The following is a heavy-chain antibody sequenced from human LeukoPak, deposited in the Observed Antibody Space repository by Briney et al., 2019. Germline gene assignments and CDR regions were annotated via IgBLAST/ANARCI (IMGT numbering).Heavy chain of an antibody. J-gene: IGHJ4*02. D-gene: IGHD4-17*01. Sequence: ASVKVSCKASGYTFTSYGISWVRQAPGQGLEWMGWISAYNGNTNYAQKLQGRVTMTTDTSTSTAYMELRSLRSDDTAVYYCARALNDYGDYVLVYWSQGTLVTVSS. CDR2: ISAYNGNT. CDR1: GYTFTSYG. V-gene: IGHV1-18*01. CDR3: ARALNDYGDYVLVY.